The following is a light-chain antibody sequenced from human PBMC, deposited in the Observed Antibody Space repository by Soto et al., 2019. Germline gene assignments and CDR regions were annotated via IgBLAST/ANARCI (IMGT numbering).Light chain of an antibody. J-gene: IGLJ3*02. CDR1: SSDVGGYNF. Sequence: ALTQPRSVSGSPGQSVTISCTGTSSDVGGYNFVSWYQQHAGKAPKLMIYDVSKRPSGVPDRFSGSKSGDTASLTISGLQAEDEADYYCCSYAGSYTFIVFGGGTK. CDR3: CSYAGSYTFIV. V-gene: IGLV2-11*01. CDR2: DVS.